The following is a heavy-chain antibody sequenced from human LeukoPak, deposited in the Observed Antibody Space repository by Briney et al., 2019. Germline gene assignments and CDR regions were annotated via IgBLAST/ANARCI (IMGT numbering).Heavy chain of an antibody. D-gene: IGHD3-3*01. CDR1: GYTFTSYA. CDR3: ARRHQIFGVPSYGMGV. V-gene: IGHV1-3*01. CDR2: INAGNGNT. J-gene: IGHJ6*02. Sequence: ASVKVSCKASGYTFTSYAMHWVRQAPGQRLEWMGWINAGNGNTKYSQKFQGRVTITRDTSASTAYMELSSLRSEDTAVYYCARRHQIFGVPSYGMGVWGQGTTVTVSS.